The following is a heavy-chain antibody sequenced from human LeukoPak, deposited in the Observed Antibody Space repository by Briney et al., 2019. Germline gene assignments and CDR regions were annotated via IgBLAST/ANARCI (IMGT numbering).Heavy chain of an antibody. Sequence: ASVKVSCKASGYTFTSYGISWVRQAPGQGLEWMGWISAYNGNTNYAQKLQGRVTMTTDTSTSTAYMELSSLRSEDTAVYYCATRFYDSSGYYYFDYWGQGTLVTVSS. J-gene: IGHJ4*02. CDR3: ATRFYDSSGYYYFDY. V-gene: IGHV1-18*01. D-gene: IGHD3-22*01. CDR2: ISAYNGNT. CDR1: GYTFTSYG.